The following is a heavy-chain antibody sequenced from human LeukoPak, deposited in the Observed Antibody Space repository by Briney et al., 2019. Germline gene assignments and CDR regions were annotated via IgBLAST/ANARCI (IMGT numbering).Heavy chain of an antibody. J-gene: IGHJ4*02. V-gene: IGHV1-2*02. Sequence: ASVKVSCKASGYTFTGYYMHWVRQAPGQGLEWMGWINPNSGGTNYAQKFQGRVTMTRDTSISTAYMELSRLRSDDTAVYYCARERSITMIVVAIQGIDYGGQGPLVTVSS. D-gene: IGHD3-22*01. CDR3: ARERSITMIVVAIQGIDY. CDR2: INPNSGGT. CDR1: GYTFTGYY.